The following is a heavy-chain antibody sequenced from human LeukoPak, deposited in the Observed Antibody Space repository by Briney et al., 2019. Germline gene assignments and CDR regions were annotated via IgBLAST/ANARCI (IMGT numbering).Heavy chain of an antibody. CDR1: GYTFTSYA. V-gene: IGHV1-3*01. Sequence: VASVKVSCKASGYTFTSYAIHWVRQAPGQRLEWMGWIVPGNVNTRYSQDFQGRVTFTRDTSANTVNMELSNLRSDDTAIYYCARDGATAYSAINWFDPWGQGTLVTVSS. D-gene: IGHD6-13*01. J-gene: IGHJ5*02. CDR3: ARDGATAYSAINWFDP. CDR2: IVPGNVNT.